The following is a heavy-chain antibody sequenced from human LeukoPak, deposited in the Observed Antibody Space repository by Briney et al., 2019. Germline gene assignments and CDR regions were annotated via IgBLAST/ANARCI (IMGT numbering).Heavy chain of an antibody. Sequence: SETLSLTCTVSGGSISSYYWSWIRQPPGKGLEWIGYIYYSGSTNYNPSLKSRVTISVDTSKIQFSLKLSSVTAADTAVYYCAAAITMVRGVPDYWGQGTLVTVSS. J-gene: IGHJ4*02. CDR3: AAAITMVRGVPDY. CDR2: IYYSGST. V-gene: IGHV4-59*01. D-gene: IGHD3-10*01. CDR1: GGSISSYY.